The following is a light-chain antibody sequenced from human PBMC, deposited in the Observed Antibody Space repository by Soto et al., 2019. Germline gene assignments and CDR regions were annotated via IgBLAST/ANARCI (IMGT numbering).Light chain of an antibody. V-gene: IGLV2-14*01. CDR2: EVR. Sequence: QSALTQPASVSGSPGQSITISCTGTSSDVGGYSYVSWYQQHPGEAPKLMIYEVRNRPSGVSNRFSGSKSGNTASLTISGLQAEDEADYYCSSYRSGSTLVVFGGGTKLT. CDR1: SSDVGGYSY. J-gene: IGLJ2*01. CDR3: SSYRSGSTLVV.